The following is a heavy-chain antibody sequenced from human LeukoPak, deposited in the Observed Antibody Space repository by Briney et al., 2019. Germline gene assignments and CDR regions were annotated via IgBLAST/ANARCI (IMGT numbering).Heavy chain of an antibody. CDR2: INSGGSTI. J-gene: IGHJ3*01. D-gene: IGHD6-19*01. CDR3: ARMISGGSYDAFDV. V-gene: IGHV3-48*03. CDR1: GFSFSSYE. Sequence: PGGSLRLSCAASGFSFSSYEMNWVRQAPGKGLEWVSYINSGGSTIFYADSVKGRFTISRDNAKNSLYLQMNSLRAEDTAVYSCARMISGGSYDAFDVRGQGTMVTVSS.